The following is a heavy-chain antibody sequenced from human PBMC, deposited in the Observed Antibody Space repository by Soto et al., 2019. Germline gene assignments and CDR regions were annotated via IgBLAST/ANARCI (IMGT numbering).Heavy chain of an antibody. V-gene: IGHV3-30*18. D-gene: IGHD5-12*01. CDR2: ISYDGSNK. J-gene: IGHJ3*02. CDR1: GFTFSSYG. CDR3: AKDTSGYDFEYAFDI. Sequence: LRLSCAASGFTFSSYGMHWVRQAPGKGLEWVAVISYDGSNKYYADSVKGRFTISRDNSKNTLYLQMNSLRAEDTAVYYCAKDTSGYDFEYAFDIWGQGTMVTVSS.